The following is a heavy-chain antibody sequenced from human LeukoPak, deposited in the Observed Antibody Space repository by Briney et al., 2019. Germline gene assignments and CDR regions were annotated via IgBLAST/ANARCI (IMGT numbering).Heavy chain of an antibody. CDR3: ARWNDNYRAFDY. CDR2: IYHTGNT. J-gene: IGHJ4*02. D-gene: IGHD1-1*01. Sequence: SETLSLTCTVSGASFTTYHWNWIRRPPGKGLEWIGYIYHTGNTNSNPSLKSRVTKSIDTSKNQFSLKLTSVTAADTAVYFCARWNDNYRAFDYWGQGTLVTVSS. V-gene: IGHV4-59*01. CDR1: GASFTTYH.